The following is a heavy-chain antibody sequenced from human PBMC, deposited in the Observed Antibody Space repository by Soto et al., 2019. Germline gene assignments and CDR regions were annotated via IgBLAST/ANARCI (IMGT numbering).Heavy chain of an antibody. J-gene: IGHJ4*02. CDR2: ISATGHGI. CDR1: GFTFSINA. Sequence: EVQLLESGGGLVQPGGSLRLSCATSGFTFSINALSWVRQAPGKGLEWVSAISATGHGIYYADSVRGRFTISRDNSRNTVFLHMDSLRAEDTAVYYCAKDRDYPRDQFHYWGQETLVTVSS. D-gene: IGHD2-2*01. V-gene: IGHV3-23*01. CDR3: AKDRDYPRDQFHY.